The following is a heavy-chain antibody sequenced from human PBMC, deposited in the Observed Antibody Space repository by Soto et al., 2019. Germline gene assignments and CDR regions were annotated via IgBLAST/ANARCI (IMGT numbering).Heavy chain of an antibody. CDR1: GFTFSSYA. D-gene: IGHD6-13*01. Sequence: PGGSLRRSCSASGFTFSSYAMSWVRQAPGQGLEWVSAISGSGGSTYYADSVKGRFPISRDNSKTTLYLQMNNLRAEDTAVYYPPRGRDGYLRDWSQGTLV. CDR3: PRGRDGYLRD. J-gene: IGHJ4*02. V-gene: IGHV3-23*01. CDR2: ISGSGGST.